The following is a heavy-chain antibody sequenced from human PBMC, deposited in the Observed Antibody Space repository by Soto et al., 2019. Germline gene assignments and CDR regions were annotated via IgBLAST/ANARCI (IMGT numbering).Heavy chain of an antibody. CDR3: ARGGYYDSSGSRNYYYYGMNV. V-gene: IGHV1-18*04. CDR2: ISAYDGNT. Sequence: QAQLVQSGAEVKKPGASVKVSCKASGYTFTSYGINWVRQAPGQGLEWLGWISAYDGNTKYAQSVQGRVSITTDTSTKTAYVELRSLRSYDTAMYSCARGGYYDSSGSRNYYYYGMNVWGQGTTVSVSS. J-gene: IGHJ6*02. D-gene: IGHD3-22*01. CDR1: GYTFTSYG.